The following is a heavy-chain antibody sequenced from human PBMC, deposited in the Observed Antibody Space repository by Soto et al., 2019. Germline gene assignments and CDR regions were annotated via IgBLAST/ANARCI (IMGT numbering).Heavy chain of an antibody. J-gene: IGHJ6*02. CDR3: AKDRDPYYYYYLMDV. CDR2: MSYDGSKI. Sequence: QVQLVESGGGVIQPGRSLRLSCEASGFAFDTYGMHWIRQGAGQGLEWVATMSYDGSKIYYRDSVRGRFSTSRDDSKRTLYLQMNSLRAEDTAVYYCAKDRDPYYYYYLMDVWGQGTTVTVSS. CDR1: GFAFDTYG. V-gene: IGHV3-30*18.